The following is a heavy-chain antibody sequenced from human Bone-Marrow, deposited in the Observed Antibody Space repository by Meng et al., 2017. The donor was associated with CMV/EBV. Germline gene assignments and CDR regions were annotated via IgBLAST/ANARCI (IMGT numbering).Heavy chain of an antibody. J-gene: IGHJ4*02. Sequence: SCKASGYTFTSYYMHWMRQAPGQGLEWMGIINPSAGSTSYAQKFQGRATMTRDTSTSTVYMELSSLRSEDTAVYYCAGAGTSGCDYWGQGTLVTVSS. D-gene: IGHD2-8*01. CDR1: GYTFTSYY. CDR2: INPSAGST. CDR3: AGAGTSGCDY. V-gene: IGHV1-46*01.